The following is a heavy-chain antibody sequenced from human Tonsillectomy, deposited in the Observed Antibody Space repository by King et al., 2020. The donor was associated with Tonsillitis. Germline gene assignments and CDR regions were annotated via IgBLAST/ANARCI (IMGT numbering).Heavy chain of an antibody. D-gene: IGHD2-8*01. V-gene: IGHV4-30-2*01. J-gene: IGHJ3*02. CDR3: ARKSVYYGFDI. CDR1: GGSISSGGSS. Sequence: LQLQESGSGLVKSSQTLSLTCAVSGGSISSGGSSWTWILQPPGKGLEWIGYIYHSESTYYNPSLKSRVTISIDRSKNQFSLKLTSVTAADTAVYYCARKSVYYGFDIWGQGTMVTVSS. CDR2: IYHSEST.